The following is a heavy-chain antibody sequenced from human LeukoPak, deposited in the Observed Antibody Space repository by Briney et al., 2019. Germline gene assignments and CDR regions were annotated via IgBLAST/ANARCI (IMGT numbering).Heavy chain of an antibody. D-gene: IGHD3-16*01. J-gene: IGHJ4*02. V-gene: IGHV3-23*01. Sequence: PGGSLRLSCVASGFTFSNYAMNWVRQAPGKGLEWVSGVSGGGSSTYYADSVKGRFTISRDNAENSLHLQMNSLRVEDTAIYYCARGGMASPDYWDQGTLVSVSS. CDR2: VSGGGSST. CDR1: GFTFSNYA. CDR3: ARGGMASPDY.